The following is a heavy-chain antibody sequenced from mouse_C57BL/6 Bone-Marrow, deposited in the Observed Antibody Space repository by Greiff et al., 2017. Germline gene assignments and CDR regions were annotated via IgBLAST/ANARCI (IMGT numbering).Heavy chain of an antibody. V-gene: IGHV3-6*01. CDR3: ARGMVKDFDY. Sequence: EVKLMESGPGLVKPSQSLSLTCSVTGYSITSGYYWNWIRQFPGNKLEWMGYISYDGSNNYNPSLKNRISITRDTSKNQFFLKLNSVTTEDTATYYCARGMVKDFDYWGQGTTLTVSS. CDR1: GYSITSGYY. CDR2: ISYDGSN. D-gene: IGHD2-3*01. J-gene: IGHJ2*01.